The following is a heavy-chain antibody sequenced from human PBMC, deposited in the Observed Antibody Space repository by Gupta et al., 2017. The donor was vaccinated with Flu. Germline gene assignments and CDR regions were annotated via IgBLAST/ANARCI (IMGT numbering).Heavy chain of an antibody. Sequence: QVQLVQSGAEVKKPGSSVKVSCKASGDSLSRFAPSWVLQAPGQGLEWIGGIISIVGTANYAQKFQGRVTITADESTSTAYMELSSLTSEDTAVYDCAGEGLSVAGPLYYFDYWGQGTLVTVSS. J-gene: IGHJ4*02. CDR2: IISIVGTA. D-gene: IGHD6-19*01. CDR3: AGEGLSVAGPLYYFDY. CDR1: GDSLSRFA. V-gene: IGHV1-69*01.